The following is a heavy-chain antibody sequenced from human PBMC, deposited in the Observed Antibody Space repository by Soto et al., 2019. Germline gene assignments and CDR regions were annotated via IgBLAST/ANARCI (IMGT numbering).Heavy chain of an antibody. CDR2: INHSGST. V-gene: IGHV4-34*01. J-gene: IGHJ3*02. D-gene: IGHD3-22*01. CDR1: GGSFSGYY. CDR3: GGDSSGYFYPDVFDI. Sequence: SSETLSLTCAVYGGSFSGYYWTWIRQPPGTGLEWIGEINHSGSTNYNPSLKSRVTISVDTSKNQFSLYLQMNSLRDEDTAVYYCGGDSSGYFYPDVFDIWGQGTMVTVSS.